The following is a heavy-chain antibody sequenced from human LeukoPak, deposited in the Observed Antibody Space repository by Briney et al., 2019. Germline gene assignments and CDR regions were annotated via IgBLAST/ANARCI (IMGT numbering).Heavy chain of an antibody. D-gene: IGHD6-13*01. CDR3: ARQIPAAGTKWPFDA. CDR1: GSTFIRYW. CDR2: IYPGDSDS. V-gene: IGHV5-51*01. Sequence: GESLKISCQVSGSTFIRYWIGWVRQMPGQGLEWMGIIYPGDSDSRYSPSFQGQVTFSVDKSINTAYLQWNSLKASDTAMYFCARQIPAAGTKWPFDAWGQGTLVTVSS. J-gene: IGHJ4*02.